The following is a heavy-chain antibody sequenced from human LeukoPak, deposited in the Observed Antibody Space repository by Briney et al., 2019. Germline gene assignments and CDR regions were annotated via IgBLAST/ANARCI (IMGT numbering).Heavy chain of an antibody. D-gene: IGHD3-3*01. J-gene: IGHJ3*02. CDR1: GDSISSSS. CDR3: ARGQLGITIFGVVLDAFDI. Sequence: SETLSLTCTVSGDSISSSSWSWIRQPPGKGLEWIGYIHYSGSTNYNPSLKRRVTISVDTSKNQFSLKLSSVTAADTAVYYCARGQLGITIFGVVLDAFDIWGQGTMVTVSS. CDR2: IHYSGST. V-gene: IGHV4-59*12.